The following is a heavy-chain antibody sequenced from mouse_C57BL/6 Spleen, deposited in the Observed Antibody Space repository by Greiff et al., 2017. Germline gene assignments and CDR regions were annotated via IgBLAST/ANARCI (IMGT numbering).Heavy chain of an antibody. J-gene: IGHJ2*01. CDR3: ARVYYGSSYDYFDY. CDR1: GYTFTSYW. CDR2: IHPNSGST. D-gene: IGHD1-1*01. V-gene: IGHV1-64*01. Sequence: QVQLQQPGAELVKPGASVKLSCKASGYTFTSYWMHWVKQRPGQGLEWIGMIHPNSGSTNYNEKFKSKATLTVDKSSSTTYMQLSSLTSEDSAVYYCARVYYGSSYDYFDYWGQGTTLTVSS.